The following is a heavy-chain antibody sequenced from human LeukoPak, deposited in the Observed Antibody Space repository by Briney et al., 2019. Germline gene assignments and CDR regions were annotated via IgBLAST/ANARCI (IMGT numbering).Heavy chain of an antibody. CDR3: TKDRRGPAAGTWYFDS. CDR2: ISYDGSSK. D-gene: IGHD6-13*01. CDR1: GFTFSSYA. V-gene: IGHV3-30-3*01. J-gene: IGHJ4*02. Sequence: GGSLRLSCAASGFTFSSYAMHWVRQAPGKGLEWVAVISYDGSSKYYADSVRGRFTISRDNSKNTVYLQLNSLRAGDTAIYYCTKDRRGPAAGTWYFDSWGQGTLVTVSS.